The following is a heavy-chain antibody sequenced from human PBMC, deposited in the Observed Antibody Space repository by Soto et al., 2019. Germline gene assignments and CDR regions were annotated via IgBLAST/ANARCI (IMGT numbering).Heavy chain of an antibody. CDR3: ARDGSHLSLAALHYYYGMDV. J-gene: IGHJ6*02. CDR1: GYTFTSYY. CDR2: INPSGGST. Sequence: VQVSCKASGYTFTSYYMHWVRQAPGQGLEWMGIINPSGGSTSYAQKFQGRVTMTRDTSTSTVYMELSSLRSEDTAVYYCARDGSHLSLAALHYYYGMDVWGQGTTVTVSS. V-gene: IGHV1-46*01. D-gene: IGHD6-6*01.